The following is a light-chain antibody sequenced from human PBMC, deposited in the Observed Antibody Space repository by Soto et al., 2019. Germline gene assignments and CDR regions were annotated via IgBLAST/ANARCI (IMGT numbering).Light chain of an antibody. Sequence: DSQMTQSPSTLSASVGDRVTITCRASQSISSWLAWYQQKPGKAPKLLIYDASSLESGVPSRFSGSGSGTEFTLTISSLQPDDFATYYCQQYNSYSPMYTFGQGTKVDIK. CDR1: QSISSW. V-gene: IGKV1-5*01. J-gene: IGKJ2*01. CDR3: QQYNSYSPMYT. CDR2: DAS.